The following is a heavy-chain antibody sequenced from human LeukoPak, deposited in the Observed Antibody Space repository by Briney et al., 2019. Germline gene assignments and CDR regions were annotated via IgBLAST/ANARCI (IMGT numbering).Heavy chain of an antibody. V-gene: IGHV1-2*02. Sequence: GASVKVSCKASGYTFTGYYMHWVRQAPGQGLEWMGWINPNSGGTNYAQKFLGRVTMTRDTSLSIAYMELSRLRSDDTAVYYCARGPHWDPHFDYWGQGTLVTVSP. CDR2: INPNSGGT. D-gene: IGHD7-27*01. CDR3: ARGPHWDPHFDY. CDR1: GYTFTGYY. J-gene: IGHJ4*02.